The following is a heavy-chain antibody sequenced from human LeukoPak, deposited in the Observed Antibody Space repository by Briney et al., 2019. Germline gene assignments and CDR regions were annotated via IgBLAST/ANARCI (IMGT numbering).Heavy chain of an antibody. J-gene: IGHJ3*02. D-gene: IGHD3-22*01. CDR2: IYTSGST. V-gene: IGHV4-61*02. Sequence: SETLSLTCTVSGGSISSSSYYWSWIRQPAGKGLEWIGRIYTSGSTNYNPSLKSRVTMSVDTSKNQFSLKLSSVTAADTAVYYCARDRETYYYDSSGYYYGGALLDIWGQGTMVTVSS. CDR1: GGSISSSSYY. CDR3: ARDRETYYYDSSGYYYGGALLDI.